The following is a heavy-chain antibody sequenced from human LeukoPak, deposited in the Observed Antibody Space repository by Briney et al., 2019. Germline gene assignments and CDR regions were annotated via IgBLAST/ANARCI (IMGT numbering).Heavy chain of an antibody. CDR1: GFTFSSYG. CDR2: IRYDGSNK. CDR3: AKDGLYYYDSSGYYPLLDYYYYMDV. D-gene: IGHD3-22*01. V-gene: IGHV3-30*02. J-gene: IGHJ6*03. Sequence: PGGSLRLSCAASGFTFSSYGMHWVRQAPGKGLEWVAFIRYDGSNKYYADSVKGRFTISRDNSKNTLYLQMNSLRAEDTAVYYCAKDGLYYYDSSGYYPLLDYYYYMDVWGKGTTVTISS.